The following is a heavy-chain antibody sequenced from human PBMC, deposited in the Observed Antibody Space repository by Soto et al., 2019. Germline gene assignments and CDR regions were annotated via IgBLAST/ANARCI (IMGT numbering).Heavy chain of an antibody. Sequence: QVQLVQSGAEVKKPGSSVKVSCKASGGTFSSYAISWVRQAPGQGLEWMGGIIPIFGTANYAQKFQGRVTITADKSTSTAYMEVSSLRSEDTALYYCAGREEYDSSGPIDYWGQGTLVTVSS. CDR3: AGREEYDSSGPIDY. V-gene: IGHV1-69*06. D-gene: IGHD3-22*01. CDR1: GGTFSSYA. J-gene: IGHJ4*02. CDR2: IIPIFGTA.